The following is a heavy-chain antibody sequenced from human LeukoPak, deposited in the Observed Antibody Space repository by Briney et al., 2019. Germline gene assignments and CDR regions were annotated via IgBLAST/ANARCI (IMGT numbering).Heavy chain of an antibody. Sequence: ASVKVSCKASGYTFIGYYIHGVRQAPGQGLEWMGWINPNSGDTNYSQKFQGGVTMTSDTSISTAYMELSRLRSDDTAVYYCARVLEWLVRKSDDYWGQGTLVTVSS. CDR1: GYTFIGYY. CDR3: ARVLEWLVRKSDDY. V-gene: IGHV1-2*02. J-gene: IGHJ4*02. D-gene: IGHD6-19*01. CDR2: INPNSGDT.